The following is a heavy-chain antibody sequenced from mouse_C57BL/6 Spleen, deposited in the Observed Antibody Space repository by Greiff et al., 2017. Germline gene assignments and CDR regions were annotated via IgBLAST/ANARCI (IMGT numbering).Heavy chain of an antibody. Sequence: EVMLVESEGGLVQPGSSMKLSCTASGFTFSDYYMAWVRQVPEKGLEWVANINYDGSSTYYLDSLKSRFIISRDNAKNILYLQMSSLKSEDTATYYCAREDGYPSYAMDYWGQGTSVTVSS. D-gene: IGHD2-3*01. CDR2: INYDGSST. CDR1: GFTFSDYY. J-gene: IGHJ4*01. V-gene: IGHV5-16*01. CDR3: AREDGYPSYAMDY.